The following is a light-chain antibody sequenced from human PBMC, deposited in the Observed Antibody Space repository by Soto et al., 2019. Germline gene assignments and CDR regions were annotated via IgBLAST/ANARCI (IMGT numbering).Light chain of an antibody. CDR2: DAS. CDR3: QQFSSWPPT. Sequence: EIVLTQSPVTLSLSPGERATLSCRASQSISSFLAWYQQKPGQAPRLLIYDASNRATGIPARFSGSGSGTDFTLAIGSLEPDDFAVYYCQQFSSWPPTFGQGTKV. J-gene: IGKJ1*01. CDR1: QSISSF. V-gene: IGKV3-11*01.